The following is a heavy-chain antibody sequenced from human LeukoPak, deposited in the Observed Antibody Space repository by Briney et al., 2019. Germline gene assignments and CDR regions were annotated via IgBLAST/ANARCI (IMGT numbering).Heavy chain of an antibody. CDR3: VRLEKVVVPATIDF. J-gene: IGHJ4*02. CDR1: GGSISSSSYY. CDR2: IFYSGST. V-gene: IGHV4-39*01. D-gene: IGHD2-15*01. Sequence: SETLSLTCTVSGGSISSSSYYWGWIRQPPGKGLEWIGSIFYSGSTYYNPSLKSRVTISGDTSKSQFSLKLSSVTAADTAVYYCVRLEKVVVPATIDFWGRGTLVTVSS.